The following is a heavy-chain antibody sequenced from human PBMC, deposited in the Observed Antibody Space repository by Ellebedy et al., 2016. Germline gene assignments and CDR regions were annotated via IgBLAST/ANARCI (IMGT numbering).Heavy chain of an antibody. V-gene: IGHV3-23*01. CDR2: ISGSGGST. CDR1: GFTFSSYA. Sequence: GESLKISXAASGFTFSSYAMSCVRQAPGKGLEWVSAISGSGGSTYYADSVKGRFTISRDNSKNTLYLQMNSLRAEDTAVYYCAKDGRVRAYYDFWSGYYRGDDAFDIWGQGTMVTVSS. CDR3: AKDGRVRAYYDFWSGYYRGDDAFDI. J-gene: IGHJ3*02. D-gene: IGHD3-3*01.